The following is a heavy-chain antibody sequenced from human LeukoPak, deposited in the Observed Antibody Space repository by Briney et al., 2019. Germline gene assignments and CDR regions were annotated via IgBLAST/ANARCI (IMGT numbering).Heavy chain of an antibody. V-gene: IGHV4-59*11. CDR1: GVPITSHF. D-gene: IGHD5-12*01. CDR2: FYHAANS. Sequence: SETLSLTCTVSGVPITSHFWSWIRQPPGEGLEWIGNFYHAANSNLNPSLKSRVAMSIDTSKNQFSLKLSSVTAADTAVYYCARLPKSSQRYSGYDYPSWYFDLWGRGTLVTVSS. J-gene: IGHJ2*01. CDR3: ARLPKSSQRYSGYDYPSWYFDL.